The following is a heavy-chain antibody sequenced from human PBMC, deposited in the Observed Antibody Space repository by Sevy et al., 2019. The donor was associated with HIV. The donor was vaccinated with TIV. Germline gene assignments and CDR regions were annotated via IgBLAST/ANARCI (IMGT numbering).Heavy chain of an antibody. V-gene: IGHV4-31*03. D-gene: IGHD3-22*01. CDR2: IYYSGST. Sequence: SDTLSLTCTVSGGSISSGGYYWSWIRQHPGKGLEWIGYIYYSGSTYYNPSLKSRVTISVDTSKNQFSLKLSSVTAADTAVYYCARVGVVVTSYYFDYWGQGTLVTVSS. J-gene: IGHJ4*02. CDR1: GGSISSGGYY. CDR3: ARVGVVVTSYYFDY.